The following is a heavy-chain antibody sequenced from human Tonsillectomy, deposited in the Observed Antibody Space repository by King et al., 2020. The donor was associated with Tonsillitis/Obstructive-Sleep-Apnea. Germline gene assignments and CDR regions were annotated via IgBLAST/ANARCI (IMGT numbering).Heavy chain of an antibody. J-gene: IGHJ2*01. CDR3: ARSKWELQSWYFDL. V-gene: IGHV3-48*03. D-gene: IGHD1-26*01. CDR2: ISSSDSTI. Sequence: VQLVESGGGLVQPGGSLRLSCAASGFTFSSYEMNWVRQAPGKGLEWVSYISSSDSTIYYADSVKGRFTISRDNAKNSLYLQMNSLRAEDTAVYYCARSKWELQSWYFDLWGRGTLVTVSS. CDR1: GFTFSSYE.